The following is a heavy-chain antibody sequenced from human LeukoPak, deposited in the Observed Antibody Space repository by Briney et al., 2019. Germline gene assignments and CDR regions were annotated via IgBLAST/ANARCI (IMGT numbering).Heavy chain of an antibody. CDR3: ARAILGYCSGGSCYTEIPFDY. Sequence: TPSETLSLTCTVSGYSISSGYYWGWIRQPPGKGLEWIGSIYHSGRTFYNPSLKSRVTISVDTSKNQFSLKLSSVTAADTAVYYCARAILGYCSGGSCYTEIPFDYWGQGTLVTVSS. V-gene: IGHV4-38-2*02. J-gene: IGHJ4*02. D-gene: IGHD2-15*01. CDR1: GYSISSGYY. CDR2: IYHSGRT.